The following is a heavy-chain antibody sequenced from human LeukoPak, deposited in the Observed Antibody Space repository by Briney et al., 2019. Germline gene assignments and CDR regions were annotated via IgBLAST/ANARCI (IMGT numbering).Heavy chain of an antibody. CDR1: GFTFSIYA. Sequence: GGSLRLSCAASGFTFSIYAMSWVRQAPGKGLEWVSAISGSGGSTYYADSVKGRFTISRDNSKNTLYLQMNSLRAEDTAVYYCARDPPFIIGTTFFDYWGQGTLVTVSS. CDR3: ARDPPFIIGTTFFDY. J-gene: IGHJ4*02. V-gene: IGHV3-23*01. D-gene: IGHD1-20*01. CDR2: ISGSGGST.